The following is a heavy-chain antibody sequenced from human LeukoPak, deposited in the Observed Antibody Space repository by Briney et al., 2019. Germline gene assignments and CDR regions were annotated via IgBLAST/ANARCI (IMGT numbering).Heavy chain of an antibody. CDR1: VGSFSGYY. V-gene: IGHV4-34*01. J-gene: IGHJ4*02. D-gene: IGHD3-22*01. CDR2: INHSGST. Sequence: PSETLSHTCAVYVGSFSGYYWSWIRQPPGKGLEWIGEINHSGSTNYNPSLKSRVTISVDTSKNQFSLKLSSVTAADTAVYYCARVYYYDSYWGQGTLVTVSS. CDR3: ARVYYYDSY.